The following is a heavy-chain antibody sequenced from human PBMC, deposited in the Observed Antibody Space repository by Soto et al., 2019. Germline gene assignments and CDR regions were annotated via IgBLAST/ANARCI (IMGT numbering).Heavy chain of an antibody. CDR1: GYTFTSYS. CDR3: ARDKGSVVY. J-gene: IGHJ4*02. CDR2: INTDNGDA. Sequence: GPSVKVSCKASGYTFTSYSIHWVRQAPGQGLEWIGWINTDNGDAKYSQKFQGRVTVTRDTSATTAYMEVSSLRSEDTAVYYCARDKGSVVYWGRGTLVTVPS. V-gene: IGHV1-3*04.